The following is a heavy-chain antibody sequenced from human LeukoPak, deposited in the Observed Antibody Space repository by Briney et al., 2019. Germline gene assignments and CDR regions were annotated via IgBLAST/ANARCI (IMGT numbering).Heavy chain of an antibody. CDR2: INPNSGGT. V-gene: IGHV1-2*02. J-gene: IGHJ5*02. Sequence: GASVKVSCKASGYTFTGYYMHWVRQAPGQGLEWMGWINPNSGGTNYAQKFQGRVTMTRDTSISTAYMELSRLRSEDTAVYYCARDPVNWNSTPGWFDPWGQGTLVTVSS. CDR3: ARDPVNWNSTPGWFDP. CDR1: GYTFTGYY. D-gene: IGHD1-1*01.